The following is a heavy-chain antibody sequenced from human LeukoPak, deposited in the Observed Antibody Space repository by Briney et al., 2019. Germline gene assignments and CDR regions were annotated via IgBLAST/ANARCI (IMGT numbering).Heavy chain of an antibody. J-gene: IGHJ4*02. CDR1: GYTFTSYG. Sequence: ASVKVSCKASGYTFTSYGISWVRQAPGQGLEWMGWISAYNGNTNYAQKLQGRVTMTTDTSTSTAYMELRSLRSDDTAVYYCAITTSDILTGYYKVVDYWGQGTLVTVSS. CDR2: ISAYNGNT. V-gene: IGHV1-18*01. CDR3: AITTSDILTGYYKVVDY. D-gene: IGHD3-9*01.